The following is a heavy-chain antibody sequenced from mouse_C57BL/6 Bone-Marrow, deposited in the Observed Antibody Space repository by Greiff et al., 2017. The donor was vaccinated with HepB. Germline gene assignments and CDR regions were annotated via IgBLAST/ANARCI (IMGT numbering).Heavy chain of an antibody. CDR2: SGPGSGST. Sequence: VEPGASVKISCKASGYTFTDYYINWVKKRPGQGLEWIGKSGPGSGSTYYNEKFKGKATLTADKSSSTAYMQLSSMTSEDSAVYFCAILITTVVATGFDYWGQGTTLTVSS. CDR3: AILITTVVATGFDY. J-gene: IGHJ2*01. V-gene: IGHV1-77*01. CDR1: GYTFTDYY. D-gene: IGHD1-1*01.